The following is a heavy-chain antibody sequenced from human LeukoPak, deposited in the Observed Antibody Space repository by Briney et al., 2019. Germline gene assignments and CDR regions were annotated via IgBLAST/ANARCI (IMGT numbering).Heavy chain of an antibody. CDR1: GGTFSSYA. CDR2: IIPIFGTA. Sequence: SVKVSCKASGGTFSSYAISWVRQAPGQGLEWMGGIIPIFGTANYAQKFQGRVTITTDESTSTAYMELSSLRSEDTAVYYCARGGYCSSTSCLDNWFDPWGQGTLVPSPQ. V-gene: IGHV1-69*05. CDR3: ARGGYCSSTSCLDNWFDP. D-gene: IGHD2-2*01. J-gene: IGHJ5*02.